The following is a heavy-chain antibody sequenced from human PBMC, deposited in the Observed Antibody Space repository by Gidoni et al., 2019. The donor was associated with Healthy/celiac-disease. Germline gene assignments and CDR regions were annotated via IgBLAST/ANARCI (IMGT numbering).Heavy chain of an antibody. J-gene: IGHJ4*02. CDR1: GFTFSSYA. V-gene: IGHV3-30-3*01. D-gene: IGHD6-19*01. CDR3: AREAVAGNYFDY. Sequence: QVQLVESGGGVVQPGRSLRLSCAASGFTFSSYAMHWVRQAPGKGLAGVAVISYDGSKKYYADSVKGRFTISRDNSKNTLYLQMNSLRAEDTAVYYCAREAVAGNYFDYWGQGTLVTVSS. CDR2: ISYDGSKK.